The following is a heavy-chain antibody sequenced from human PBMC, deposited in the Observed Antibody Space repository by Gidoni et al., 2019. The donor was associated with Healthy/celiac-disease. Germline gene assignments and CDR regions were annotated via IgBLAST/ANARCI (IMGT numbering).Heavy chain of an antibody. D-gene: IGHD5-18*01. CDR2: IKQDGSEK. CDR3: ARVEVRGYSYGYGQYYYGMDV. J-gene: IGHJ6*02. Sequence: EVQLVESGGGLVQPGGSLRLSCAASGFTFSSYWLSWVRQAPGKGLEWMANIKQDGSEKYYVDSVKGRFTISRDNAKNPLYLQMNSLRAEDTAVYYCARVEVRGYSYGYGQYYYGMDVWGQGTTVTVSS. CDR1: GFTFSSYW. V-gene: IGHV3-7*01.